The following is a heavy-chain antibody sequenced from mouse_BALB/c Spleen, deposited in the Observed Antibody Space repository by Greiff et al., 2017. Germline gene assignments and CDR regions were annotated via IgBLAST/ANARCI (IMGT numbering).Heavy chain of an antibody. Sequence: DQLQQSGAELVKPGASVKLSCKASGYTFTSYWMHWVKQRPGQGLEWIGEINPSNGRTNYNEKFKSKATLTVDKSSSTAYMQLSSLTSEDSAVYYCARGDWEIFDYWGQGTTLTVSS. CDR3: ARGDWEIFDY. V-gene: IGHV1S81*02. CDR2: INPSNGRT. J-gene: IGHJ2*01. CDR1: GYTFTSYW. D-gene: IGHD4-1*01.